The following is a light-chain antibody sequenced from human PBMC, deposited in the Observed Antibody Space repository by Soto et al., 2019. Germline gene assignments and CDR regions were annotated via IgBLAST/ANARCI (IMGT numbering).Light chain of an antibody. CDR1: SSDVGGYKY. CDR2: DVS. CDR3: SSYTSSRTLV. J-gene: IGLJ2*01. V-gene: IGLV2-14*01. Sequence: QSALTQPASVSGSPGQSITISCTGTSSDVGGYKYVSWYQQHPGKAPKLMVYDVSNRPSGVSNRFSASKSGNTASLTISGLHTEDEADYYCSSYTSSRTLVFGGGTKLTVL.